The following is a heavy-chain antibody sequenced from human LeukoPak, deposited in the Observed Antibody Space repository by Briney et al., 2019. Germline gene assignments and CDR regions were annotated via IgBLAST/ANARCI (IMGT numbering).Heavy chain of an antibody. CDR2: ISYDGRDK. D-gene: IGHD3-22*01. CDR1: GFTFSSYG. J-gene: IGHJ6*02. Sequence: PGGSLRLSCAASGFTFSSYGMHWVRQAPGKGLEWVAVISYDGRDKHHADSVKGRFTISRDNSKNTLYLQMNSLRAEDTAVYYCARSGGYYYDSSGYYASDYYGMDVWGQGTTVTVSS. V-gene: IGHV3-30*03. CDR3: ARSGGYYYDSSGYYASDYYGMDV.